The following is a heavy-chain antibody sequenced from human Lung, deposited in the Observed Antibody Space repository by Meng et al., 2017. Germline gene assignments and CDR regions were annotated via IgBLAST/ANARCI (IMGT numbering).Heavy chain of an antibody. CDR1: GGSISSSNYY. CDR3: ARGQKGYFDL. J-gene: IGHJ2*01. V-gene: IGHV4-30-4*01. CDR2: IYNSGST. Sequence: QGPLQEAGPGLVKPSQTLSPTCTGSGGSISSSNYYWSWIRQPPGKGLEWSGHIYNSGSTYYNPSLKSRITISVDTSKNQFSLKLSSVTAADTAVYYCARGQKGYFDLWGRGTLVTVSS.